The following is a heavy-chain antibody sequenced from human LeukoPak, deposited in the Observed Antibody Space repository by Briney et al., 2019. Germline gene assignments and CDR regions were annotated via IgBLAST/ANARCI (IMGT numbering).Heavy chain of an antibody. V-gene: IGHV4-39*01. D-gene: IGHD4/OR15-4a*01. Sequence: SETLSLTCNVSGDSITSGGFYWAWIRQSPGKGLEWIGNVYYSGTTQYNPSLKGRVTISMDMSKNQFCLNLNSVSVTDTAIYYCARRDYAAWFDPWGQGTLVTVSS. CDR3: ARRDYAAWFDP. J-gene: IGHJ5*02. CDR2: VYYSGTT. CDR1: GDSITSGGFY.